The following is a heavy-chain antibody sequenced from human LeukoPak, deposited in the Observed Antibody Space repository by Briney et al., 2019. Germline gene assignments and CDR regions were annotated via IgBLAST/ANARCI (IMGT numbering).Heavy chain of an antibody. D-gene: IGHD5-12*01. CDR1: GGSISSYY. J-gene: IGHJ4*02. Sequence: SETLSLTCTVSGGSISSYYWSWIRQPPGKGLEWIGYIYHSGSTKYNPSLKSRVTISVDTSKNQFSLKLSSVTAADTAVYYCARDGYSGNDGLWGQGTLVAVSS. CDR2: IYHSGST. V-gene: IGHV4-59*01. CDR3: ARDGYSGNDGL.